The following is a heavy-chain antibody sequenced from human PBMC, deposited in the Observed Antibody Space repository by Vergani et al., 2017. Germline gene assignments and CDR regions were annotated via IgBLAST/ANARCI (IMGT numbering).Heavy chain of an antibody. CDR1: GDSIISRSYY. CDR3: ASQPHRIAARAPYYYYMDV. CDR2: IYKSGNG. D-gene: IGHD6-6*01. V-gene: IGHV4-39*07. Sequence: QMQLQESGPGLVKASETLSLTCTVSGDSIISRSYYWGWLRQPPGKGLEWIGSIYKSGNGDSSSSLKSRVTISVDTSKNQFSLKLSSVTAADTAVYYCASQPHRIAARAPYYYYMDVWGKGTTVTVSS. J-gene: IGHJ6*03.